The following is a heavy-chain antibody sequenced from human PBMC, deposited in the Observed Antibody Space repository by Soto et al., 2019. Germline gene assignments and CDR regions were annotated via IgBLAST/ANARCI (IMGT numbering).Heavy chain of an antibody. V-gene: IGHV4-31*03. CDR1: GGSISSGGYY. CDR3: ARFHYYYDSSGYYYLPLGFDY. J-gene: IGHJ4*02. D-gene: IGHD3-22*01. CDR2: IYYSGST. Sequence: PSETLSLTCTVSGGSISSGGYYWSWIRQHPGKGLEWIGYIYYSGSTYYNPSLKSRVTISVDTSKNQFSLKLSSVTAADTAVYYCARFHYYYDSSGYYYLPLGFDYWGQGTLVTVSS.